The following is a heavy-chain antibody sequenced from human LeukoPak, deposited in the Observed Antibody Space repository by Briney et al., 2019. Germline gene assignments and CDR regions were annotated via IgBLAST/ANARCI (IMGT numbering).Heavy chain of an antibody. V-gene: IGHV1-69*04. D-gene: IGHD3-22*01. CDR3: TREGVYAPDGSGYHRDAFDM. Sequence: ASVKVSCKASGGSFSTYVITWVRQAPGQGLEWMGRIIPVLGVSNFAQKFQGRVTISADKSTNTAHMELSRLESGDTAVYYCTREGVYAPDGSGYHRDAFDMWGQGTVVIVSS. CDR1: GGSFSTYV. CDR2: IIPVLGVS. J-gene: IGHJ3*02.